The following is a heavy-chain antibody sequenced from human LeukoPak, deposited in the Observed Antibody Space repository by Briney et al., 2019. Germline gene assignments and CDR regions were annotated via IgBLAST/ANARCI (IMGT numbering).Heavy chain of an antibody. D-gene: IGHD6-13*01. CDR2: ISGSGDRT. CDR3: AKDQGSSWVLFDY. J-gene: IGHJ4*02. V-gene: IGHV3-23*01. Sequence: GGSLRLSCAASGLTFSSYAMSWVRQAPGKGLEWVSAISGSGDRTYYADSVKGRFTISRDNSKNTLYLQMNSLRAEDTAVHYCAKDQGSSWVLFDYWGQGTLVTVSS. CDR1: GLTFSSYA.